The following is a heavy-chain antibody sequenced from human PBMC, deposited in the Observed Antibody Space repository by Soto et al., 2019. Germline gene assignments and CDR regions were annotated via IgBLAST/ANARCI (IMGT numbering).Heavy chain of an antibody. J-gene: IGHJ3*02. V-gene: IGHV1-69*13. Sequence: ASVKVSCKASGGTFSSYAISWVRQAPGQGLEWMGGIIPIFGTANYAQKFQGRVTITADESTSTAYMELSSLRSEDTAVYYCARSFSSGYSNDAFDIWGQGTMVTVS. CDR1: GGTFSSYA. CDR3: ARSFSSGYSNDAFDI. D-gene: IGHD3-22*01. CDR2: IIPIFGTA.